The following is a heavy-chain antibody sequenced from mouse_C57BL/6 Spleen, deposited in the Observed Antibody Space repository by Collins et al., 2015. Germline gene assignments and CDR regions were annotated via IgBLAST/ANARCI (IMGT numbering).Heavy chain of an antibody. D-gene: IGHD2-1*01. J-gene: IGHJ2*01. CDR3: ARCLFYYGNYVFDY. CDR1: GYAFSSSW. Sequence: QVQLQQSGPELVKPGASVKISCKASGYAFSSSWMNWVKQRPGKGLEWIGRIYPGDGDTNYNGKFKGKATLTADKSSSTAYMQLSSLTSEDSAVYFCARCLFYYGNYVFDYWGQGTTLTVSS. V-gene: IGHV1-82*01. CDR2: IYPGDGDT.